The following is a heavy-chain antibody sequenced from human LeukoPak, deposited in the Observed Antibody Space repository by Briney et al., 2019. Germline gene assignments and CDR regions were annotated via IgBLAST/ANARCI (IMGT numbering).Heavy chain of an antibody. CDR2: IYYSGST. CDR1: GGSISSSSYY. D-gene: IGHD2-15*01. Sequence: SETLSLTCTVSGGSISSSSYYWGWTRQPPGKGLEWIGSIYYSGSTYYNPSLQSRVTISVDTSKTQFSLKLSSVTAADTAVYYCARDGGCSGGSCYLIYWYFDLWGRGTLVTVSS. J-gene: IGHJ2*01. CDR3: ARDGGCSGGSCYLIYWYFDL. V-gene: IGHV4-39*02.